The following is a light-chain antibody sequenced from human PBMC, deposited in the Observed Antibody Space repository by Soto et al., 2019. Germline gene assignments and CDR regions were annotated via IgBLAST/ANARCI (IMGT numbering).Light chain of an antibody. CDR2: GAT. CDR1: QGISSW. CDR3: QQYNNWPRT. Sequence: MTQSPSSLSASVGDIVTITCRASQGISSWLAWYQQKPGQAPRLLIHGATTRATGIPARFSGSGSGTEFTLTISSLQSEDFAVYYCQQYNNWPRTFGQGTKVDI. V-gene: IGKV3-15*01. J-gene: IGKJ1*01.